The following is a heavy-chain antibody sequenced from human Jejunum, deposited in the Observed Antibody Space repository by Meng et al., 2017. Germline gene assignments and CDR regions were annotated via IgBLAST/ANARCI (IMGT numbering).Heavy chain of an antibody. Sequence: GESLKISCAASGFTFNTYWMSWVRQAPGKGLEWVANMNQDGSEINYVDAVKGRFTISRDNAKKSLYLQMNSLRVEDTALYYCARDQGYSTFDMWGQGTKVTVSS. CDR2: MNQDGSEI. J-gene: IGHJ3*02. CDR3: ARDQGYSTFDM. V-gene: IGHV3-7*01. CDR1: GFTFNTYW. D-gene: IGHD2-15*01.